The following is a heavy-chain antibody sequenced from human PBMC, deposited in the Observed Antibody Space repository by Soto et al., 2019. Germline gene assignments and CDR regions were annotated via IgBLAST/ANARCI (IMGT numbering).Heavy chain of an antibody. D-gene: IGHD1-1*01. CDR2: IKQDGSED. CDR3: ARDPGRRVDY. Sequence: EVHLVESGGGLVQPGGSLRLSCATSGFTFRSYWMTWVRQAPGKGLEWVASIKQDGSEDHYVDSVKGRFTISRDNAENSLYLQMNSLKVDGTDVYYCARDPGRRVDYWGPGNLVTVSS. J-gene: IGHJ4*02. CDR1: GFTFRSYW. V-gene: IGHV3-7*03.